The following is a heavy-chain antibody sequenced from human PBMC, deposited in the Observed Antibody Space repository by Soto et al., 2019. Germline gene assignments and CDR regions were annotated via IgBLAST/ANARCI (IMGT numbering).Heavy chain of an antibody. CDR1: GYTFTGYY. CDR2: INPNSGGT. CDR3: ARDSVLRFSQTRDYYYYYYMDV. J-gene: IGHJ6*03. Sequence: AASVKVSCKASGYTFTGYYMHWVRQAPGQGLEWMGWINPNSGGTNYAQKFQGWVTMTRDTSISTAYMELSRLRSDDTAVYYCARDSVLRFSQTRDYYYYYYMDVWGKGTTVTVSS. V-gene: IGHV1-2*04. D-gene: IGHD3-3*01.